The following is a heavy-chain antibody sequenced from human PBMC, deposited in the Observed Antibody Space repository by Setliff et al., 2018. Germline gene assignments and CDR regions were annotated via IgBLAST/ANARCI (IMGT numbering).Heavy chain of an antibody. J-gene: IGHJ4*02. CDR1: GGSITSGSYY. D-gene: IGHD1-26*01. Sequence: SQTLSLTCAVSGGSITSGSYYWSWIRQPAGEGLEWIGRLHTSGTTVYNPSLKGRVTISADTSKNQFSLKLSSVTAADTAVYFCARDNTIVGATDYWGQGTLVTVSS. CDR3: ARDNTIVGATDY. V-gene: IGHV4-61*02. CDR2: LHTSGTT.